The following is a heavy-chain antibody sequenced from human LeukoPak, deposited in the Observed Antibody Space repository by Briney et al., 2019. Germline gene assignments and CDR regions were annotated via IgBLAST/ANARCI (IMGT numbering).Heavy chain of an antibody. Sequence: SVKVSCKASGGTFSNYAISWVRQAPGQGLEWMGGTIALFDTANYAQKFQGRVTITADKSTSTAYMELSSLRSEDTAVYYCARDPPYYYDSSGWNDYWGQGTLVTVSS. CDR3: ARDPPYYYDSSGWNDY. D-gene: IGHD3-22*01. CDR1: GGTFSNYA. V-gene: IGHV1-69*06. J-gene: IGHJ4*02. CDR2: TIALFDTA.